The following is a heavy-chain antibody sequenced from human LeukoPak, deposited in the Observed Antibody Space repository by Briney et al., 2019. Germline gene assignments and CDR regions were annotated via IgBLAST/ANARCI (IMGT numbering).Heavy chain of an antibody. CDR1: GFIFDDYA. CDR2: ISWNSGSL. Sequence: GGSLRLSCAASGFIFDDYAMHWVRQAPGKGLEWVSGISWNSGSLAYADSVKGRFTISRDNAKNSLYLQMNSLRTEDTALYYCTRGLGGDQGYFDLWGRGTLATVSS. J-gene: IGHJ2*01. CDR3: TRGLGGDQGYFDL. D-gene: IGHD3-10*01. V-gene: IGHV3-9*01.